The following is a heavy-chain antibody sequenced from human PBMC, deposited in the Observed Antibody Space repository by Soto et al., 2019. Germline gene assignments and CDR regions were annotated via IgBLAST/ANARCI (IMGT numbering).Heavy chain of an antibody. D-gene: IGHD3-22*01. CDR2: ISGSGGST. V-gene: IGHV3-23*01. J-gene: IGHJ3*02. Sequence: AWWSLRLSCSASVFTFSSYAMSWVRQAPGKGLEWVSAISGSGGSTYYADSVKGRFTISRDNSKNTLYLQMNSLRAEDTAVYYCAKGRAYYDSSGYYYPPPDAFDIWGQGTMVTVSS. CDR1: VFTFSSYA. CDR3: AKGRAYYDSSGYYYPPPDAFDI.